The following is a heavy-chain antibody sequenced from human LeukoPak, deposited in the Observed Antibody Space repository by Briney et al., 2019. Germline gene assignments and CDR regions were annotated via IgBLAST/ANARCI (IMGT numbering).Heavy chain of an antibody. Sequence: PGGSLRLSCAASGFTFSSYGMHWVRQAPGKGLAWVAVIWYDGSNKYYADSVKGRFTISRDNSKNTLYLQMNSLRAEDTAVYYCARAPVSSTSWYAFDIWGQGTMVTVSS. CDR3: ARAPVSSTSWYAFDI. V-gene: IGHV3-33*01. D-gene: IGHD2-2*01. CDR1: GFTFSSYG. CDR2: IWYDGSNK. J-gene: IGHJ3*02.